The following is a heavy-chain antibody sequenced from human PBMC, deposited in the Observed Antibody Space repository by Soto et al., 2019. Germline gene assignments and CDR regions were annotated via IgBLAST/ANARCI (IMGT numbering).Heavy chain of an antibody. Sequence: SETLSLTCAVYGGSFSGYYWSWIRQPPGKGLEWIGEINHSGSTNYNPSLKSRVTISVDTSKNQFSLKLSSVTAADTAVYYCAGREFGVVTIRREYFDYWGQGTLVTVSS. CDR3: AGREFGVVTIRREYFDY. V-gene: IGHV4-34*01. CDR2: INHSGST. CDR1: GGSFSGYY. D-gene: IGHD3-3*01. J-gene: IGHJ4*02.